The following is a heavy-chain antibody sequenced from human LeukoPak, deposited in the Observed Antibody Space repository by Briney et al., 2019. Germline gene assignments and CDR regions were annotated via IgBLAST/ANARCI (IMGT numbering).Heavy chain of an antibody. J-gene: IGHJ3*02. D-gene: IGHD2-21*01. CDR1: GYTFTSYD. CDR3: ARGSAIGDAFDI. Sequence: ASVKVSCKASGYTFTSYDINWVRQATGQGLEWMGWMNPSSGNTGYAQKFQGRVTITRNTSISTAYMELSSLRSEDTAVYYCARGSAIGDAFDIWGQGTMVTVSS. V-gene: IGHV1-8*03. CDR2: MNPSSGNT.